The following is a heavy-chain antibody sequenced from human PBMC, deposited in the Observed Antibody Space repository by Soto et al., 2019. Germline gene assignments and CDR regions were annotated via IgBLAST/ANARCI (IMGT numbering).Heavy chain of an antibody. J-gene: IGHJ4*02. V-gene: IGHV4-39*01. CDR1: GGSVSNSNYY. CDR2: VYYRGRS. Sequence: SETLSLTCTVSGGSVSNSNYYWGWIRQSPGNGLEWIGSVYYRGRSYSKSSVESRVTISVDTSKNQFSLNLNSVTASDTAVYYCVSQRTSVLTQAYFDYWGPGALVTVSS. CDR3: VSQRTSVLTQAYFDY. D-gene: IGHD2-8*01.